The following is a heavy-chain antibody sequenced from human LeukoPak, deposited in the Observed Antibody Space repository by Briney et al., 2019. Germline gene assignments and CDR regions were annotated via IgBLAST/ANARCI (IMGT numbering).Heavy chain of an antibody. Sequence: SVKVSCKASGYTFTSYDINWVRQATGQGLEWMGRIIPILGIANYAQKFQGRVTITADKSTSTAYMELSSLRSEDTAVYYCAIEKYYYDSSGTNRYYFDYWGQGTLVTVSS. CDR3: AIEKYYYDSSGTNRYYFDY. J-gene: IGHJ4*02. D-gene: IGHD3-22*01. V-gene: IGHV1-69*04. CDR1: GYTFTSYD. CDR2: IIPILGIA.